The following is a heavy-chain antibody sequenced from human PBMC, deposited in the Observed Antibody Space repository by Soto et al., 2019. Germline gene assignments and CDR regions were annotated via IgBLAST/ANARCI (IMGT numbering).Heavy chain of an antibody. CDR2: INSDGSST. J-gene: IGHJ4*02. CDR1: EFQFISYW. Sequence: PGGLLRLPCTAAEFQFISYWMLCVRQAPGKGLVWVSRINSDGSSTSYADSVKGRFTISRDNAKNTLYLQMNSLRAEDTAVYYCLTGTHDSLVEYWGQGSLVTVSS. V-gene: IGHV3-74*01. D-gene: IGHD1-7*01. CDR3: LTGTHDSLVEY.